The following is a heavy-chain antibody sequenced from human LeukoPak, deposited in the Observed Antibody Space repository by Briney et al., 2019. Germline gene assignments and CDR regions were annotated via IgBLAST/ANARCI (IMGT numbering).Heavy chain of an antibody. CDR3: ARFPSYSGSYGGALQLMAVAN. J-gene: IGHJ4*02. CDR1: GFTFSDYY. D-gene: IGHD1-26*01. CDR2: IYYSGST. Sequence: TGGSLRLSCAASGFTFSDYYMSWIRQAPGKGLEWIGSIYYSGSTYYNPSLKSRVTISVDTSKNQFSLKLSSVTAADTAVYYCARFPSYSGSYGGALQLMAVANWGQGTLVTVSS. V-gene: IGHV4-38-2*01.